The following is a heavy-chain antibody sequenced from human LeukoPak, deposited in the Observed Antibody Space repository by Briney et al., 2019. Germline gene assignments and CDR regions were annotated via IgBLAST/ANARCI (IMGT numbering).Heavy chain of an antibody. Sequence: GGSLRLSCAASGFTFSSYGMHRVRQAPGKGLEWVSVIWYDGSNKYYADSVKGRFTISRDNSKNTLYLQMNSLRAEDTAVYYCARDRGDYFDYWGQGTLVTVSS. CDR1: GFTFSSYG. CDR2: IWYDGSNK. V-gene: IGHV3-33*01. CDR3: ARDRGDYFDY. J-gene: IGHJ4*02. D-gene: IGHD3-10*01.